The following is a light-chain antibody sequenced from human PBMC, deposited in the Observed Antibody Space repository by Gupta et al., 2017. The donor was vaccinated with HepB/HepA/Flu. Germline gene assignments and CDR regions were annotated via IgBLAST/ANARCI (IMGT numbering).Light chain of an antibody. CDR3: KHTVQTPFT. J-gene: IGKJ1*01. Sequence: DIQMTQSPSSLSASVGYRVTITCRASQYISNYLNWYQQKPGKAPKLLIYVASKLDTGVPARFSGSGSGTDFTLTISGVEPEDAATYYCKHTVQTPFTFGQGTKVEIK. CDR2: VAS. CDR1: QYISNY. V-gene: IGKV1-39*01.